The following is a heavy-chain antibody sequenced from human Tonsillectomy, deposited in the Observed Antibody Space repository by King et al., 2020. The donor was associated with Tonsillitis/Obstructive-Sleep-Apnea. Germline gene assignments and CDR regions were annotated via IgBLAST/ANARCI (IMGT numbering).Heavy chain of an antibody. V-gene: IGHV4-4*02. Sequence: PLQESGPGLVKPSGTLSLTCAVSGGSISSSNWWSWVRQPPGKGLEWIGEIYHSGSTNYNPSLKSRVTISVDKSKNQFSLKLSSVTAADTAVYYCARYSYCGGDCYSSYYYYYYMDVWGKGTTVTVSS. CDR2: IYHSGST. CDR1: GGSISSSNW. CDR3: ARYSYCGGDCYSSYYYYYYMDV. D-gene: IGHD2-21*01. J-gene: IGHJ6*03.